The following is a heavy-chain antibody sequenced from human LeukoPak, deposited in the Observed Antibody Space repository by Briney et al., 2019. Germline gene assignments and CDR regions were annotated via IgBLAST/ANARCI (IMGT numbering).Heavy chain of an antibody. Sequence: SVTLSLTCTVSGGSISSYYWSWIRQPPGKGLEWIGYIYTSGSTNYNPSLKSRVTISVDTSKNQFSLKLSSVTAADTAVYYCARHLGIVTIFGVVSPFDPWGQGTLVTVSS. CDR3: ARHLGIVTIFGVVSPFDP. V-gene: IGHV4-4*09. CDR1: GGSISSYY. CDR2: IYTSGST. J-gene: IGHJ5*02. D-gene: IGHD3-3*01.